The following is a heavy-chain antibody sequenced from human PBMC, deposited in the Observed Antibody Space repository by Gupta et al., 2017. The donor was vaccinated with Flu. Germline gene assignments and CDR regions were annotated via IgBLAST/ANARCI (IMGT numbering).Heavy chain of an antibody. Sequence: EVQLLESGGGLVQPGGSLRLCCAASGFTFSSYAMSWVRQAPGKGLEWVSAISGSGGSTYYADSVKGRFTISRDNSKNTLYLQMNSLRAEDTAVYYCANFYRSGWQYFDYWGQGTLVTVSS. D-gene: IGHD6-19*01. J-gene: IGHJ4*02. CDR1: GFTFSSYA. V-gene: IGHV3-23*01. CDR2: ISGSGGST. CDR3: ANFYRSGWQYFDY.